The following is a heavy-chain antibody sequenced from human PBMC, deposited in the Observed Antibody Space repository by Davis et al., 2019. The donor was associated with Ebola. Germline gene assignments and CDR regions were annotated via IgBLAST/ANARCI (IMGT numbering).Heavy chain of an antibody. CDR2: IRGSGTYT. Sequence: GGSLRLSCAASGFTFSNYAMSWVRQAPGKGLEWVSGIRGSGTYTYYADSVKGRFTISRDNAKNSLYLQMNSLRAEDTAVYYCARDLRIAVAPVGYWGQGTLVTVSS. CDR3: ARDLRIAVAPVGY. V-gene: IGHV3-23*01. J-gene: IGHJ4*02. D-gene: IGHD6-19*01. CDR1: GFTFSNYA.